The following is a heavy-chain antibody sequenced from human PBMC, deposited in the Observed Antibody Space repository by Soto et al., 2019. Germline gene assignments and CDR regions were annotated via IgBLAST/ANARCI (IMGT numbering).Heavy chain of an antibody. Sequence: GGSLRLSCAASGFTFSSSGMHWVRQAPGKGLEWVAVISYDGSNKFYADSVKGRFTISRDNFRNTLYLQMNSLRAEDTAVYYCAKEFHSWNYFDYWGQGTLVTVSS. CDR1: GFTFSSSG. CDR3: AKEFHSWNYFDY. J-gene: IGHJ4*02. CDR2: ISYDGSNK. V-gene: IGHV3-30*18. D-gene: IGHD1-20*01.